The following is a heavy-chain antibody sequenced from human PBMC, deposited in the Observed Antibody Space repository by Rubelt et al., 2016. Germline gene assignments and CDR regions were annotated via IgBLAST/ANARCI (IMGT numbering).Heavy chain of an antibody. D-gene: IGHD3-16*02. CDR2: ISSSSSTI. J-gene: IGHJ6*02. CDR3: AVILSPYYYYGMDV. Sequence: KGLEWVSYISSSSSTIYYADSVKGRFTISRDNAKNSLYLLMDSLRAEDTAVYYCAVILSPYYYYGMDVWGQGTTVTVSS. V-gene: IGHV3-48*04.